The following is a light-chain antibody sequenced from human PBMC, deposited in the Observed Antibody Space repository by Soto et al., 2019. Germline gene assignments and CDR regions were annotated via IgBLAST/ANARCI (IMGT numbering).Light chain of an antibody. CDR1: HSISSW. J-gene: IGKJ4*01. CDR2: AAS. V-gene: IGKV1-5*01. Sequence: DIQMTQSPSTLSASVGDRVTITCRASHSISSWLAWYQQKPGKAPNLLIYAASTLESGVPSRFSGSGSGTEFTLTISSLQPDDFATYYCQQLWTYPLTFGGGTKVEI. CDR3: QQLWTYPLT.